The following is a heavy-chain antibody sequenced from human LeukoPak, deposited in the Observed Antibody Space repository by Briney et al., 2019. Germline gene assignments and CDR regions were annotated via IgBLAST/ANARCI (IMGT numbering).Heavy chain of an antibody. D-gene: IGHD3-16*01. V-gene: IGHV4-38-2*02. CDR3: AREGGESIARLNDC. CDR1: GYSISSGYY. J-gene: IGHJ4*02. CDR2: IYHSGST. Sequence: SETLSLTCTVSGYSISSGYYWVWIRQPPGKGLEWIGSIYHSGSTYYNPPLKSRVTISVDTSKNQFSLKLSSVTAADTAVYYCAREGGESIARLNDCWGQGTLVTVSS.